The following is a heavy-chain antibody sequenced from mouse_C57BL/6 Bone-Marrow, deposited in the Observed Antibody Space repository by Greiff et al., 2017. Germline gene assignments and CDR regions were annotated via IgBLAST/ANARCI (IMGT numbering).Heavy chain of an antibody. J-gene: IGHJ2*01. Sequence: VQLQQSGAELVRPGTSVKMSCKASGYTFTNYWIGWAKQRPGHGLEWIGDIYPGGGYTNYNEKFKGKATLSADKASSTAYMQFSSLTSEDSAIYYCARGYYGSSPFLDYWGQGTTLTVSS. V-gene: IGHV1-63*01. D-gene: IGHD1-1*01. CDR3: ARGYYGSSPFLDY. CDR1: GYTFTNYW. CDR2: IYPGGGYT.